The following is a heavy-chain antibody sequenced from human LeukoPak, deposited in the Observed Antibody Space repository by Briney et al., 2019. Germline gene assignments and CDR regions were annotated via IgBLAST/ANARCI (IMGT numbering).Heavy chain of an antibody. CDR1: DFSISNPYY. CDR2: IYHSRDT. CDR3: ARVEWGSVAALDDWYFDL. V-gene: IGHV4-38-2*01. J-gene: IGHJ2*01. D-gene: IGHD6-6*01. Sequence: PSGTLSLTCAVSDFSISNPYYWGWVRRPPGKGLEWIGNIYHSRDTYYNPSLKSRVTISVDTSKNQFSLRLNSVTAADTAVYYCARVEWGSVAALDDWYFDLWGRGTLVAVSS.